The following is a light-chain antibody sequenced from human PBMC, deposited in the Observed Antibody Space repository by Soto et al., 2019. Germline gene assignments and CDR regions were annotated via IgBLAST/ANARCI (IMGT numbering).Light chain of an antibody. Sequence: PGERATLSCRASRSISTYLAWYQQKPGQAPRLLIYGASSRATGIPDRFSGSGSGTDFTLTISRLEPEDFAVYYCQQYGTSPRTFGQGTKVDIK. J-gene: IGKJ1*01. CDR1: RSISTY. CDR3: QQYGTSPRT. V-gene: IGKV3-20*01. CDR2: GAS.